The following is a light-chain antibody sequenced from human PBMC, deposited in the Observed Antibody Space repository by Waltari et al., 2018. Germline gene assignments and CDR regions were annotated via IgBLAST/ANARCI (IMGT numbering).Light chain of an antibody. CDR1: SSNVGSNV. CDR2: RND. CDR3: AAWDDSLNGRWV. Sequence: QSEMSQPPSVSGTPGQTVTISCSGRSSNVGSNVVNWYQQLPGTAPKLLIYRNDQRPSGGPGRFSGSNCGTSASRAISGLQSEDEADYYCAAWDDSLNGRWVFGAGTKLTVL. J-gene: IGLJ2*01. V-gene: IGLV1-44*01.